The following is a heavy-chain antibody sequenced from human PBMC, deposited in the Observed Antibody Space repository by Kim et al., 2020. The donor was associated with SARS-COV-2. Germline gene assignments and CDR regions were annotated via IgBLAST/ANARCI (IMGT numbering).Heavy chain of an antibody. V-gene: IGHV3-64*01. CDR2: ISSNGGST. J-gene: IGHJ6*02. Sequence: GGSLRLSCAASGFTFSSYSMHWVRQAPGKGLEYVSAISSNGGSTNYANSVKGRFTISRDNSKNTLYLQMGSLRAEDTAVYYCARDAAITIFGVVIIIYYCDVRVWGQGTTVSVSS. CDR1: GFTFSSYS. D-gene: IGHD3-3*01. CDR3: ARDAAITIFGVVIIIYYCDVRV.